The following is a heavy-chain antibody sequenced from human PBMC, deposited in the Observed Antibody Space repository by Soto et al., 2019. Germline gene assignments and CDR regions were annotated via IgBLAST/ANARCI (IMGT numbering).Heavy chain of an antibody. Sequence: QVQLVESGGGVAQPGRSLRLSCTVSGFTFSGHAMHWVRQAPGKGLAWVTQIWYDGSNKYYAESVKGRFNISRDNSKNTLYLQMNSLRVEDTAVYYCARDGQGLAPYALDVWGQGTSVTVSS. CDR2: IWYDGSNK. CDR1: GFTFSGHA. D-gene: IGHD6-19*01. J-gene: IGHJ6*02. V-gene: IGHV3-33*01. CDR3: ARDGQGLAPYALDV.